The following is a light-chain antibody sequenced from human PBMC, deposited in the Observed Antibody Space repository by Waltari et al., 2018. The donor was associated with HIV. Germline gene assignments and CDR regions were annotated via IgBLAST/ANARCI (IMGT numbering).Light chain of an antibody. CDR2: GNN. V-gene: IGLV1-40*01. J-gene: IGLJ2*01. CDR3: QSYDSSLSGSV. Sequence: SVLTQPPSVSGAPGQRVTIPRPGSSSNIGARFDVHWYQQLPSTAPKLLIYGNNNRPSGVPDRFSGSKSGTSASLAITGLQAEDEADYYCQSYDSSLSGSVFGGGTKLTVL. CDR1: SSNIGARFD.